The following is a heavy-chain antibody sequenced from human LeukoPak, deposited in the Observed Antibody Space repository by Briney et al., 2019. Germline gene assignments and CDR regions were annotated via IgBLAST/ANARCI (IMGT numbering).Heavy chain of an antibody. D-gene: IGHD6-13*01. CDR3: ARGAGSSWYYFDY. CDR2: IYTSGST. V-gene: IGHV4-61*02. J-gene: IGHJ4*02. Sequence: KASQTLSLTCTVSGGSISSGSYYWSWIRQPAGKGLEWIGRIYTSGSTNFNPSLKSRVTMSVDTSKSQFSLKLSSVTAADTAVYYCARGAGSSWYYFDYWGQGALVTVSS. CDR1: GGSISSGSYY.